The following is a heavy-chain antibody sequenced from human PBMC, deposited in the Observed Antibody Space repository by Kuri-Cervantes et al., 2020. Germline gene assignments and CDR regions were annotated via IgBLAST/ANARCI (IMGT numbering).Heavy chain of an antibody. D-gene: IGHD3-10*01. CDR1: GFTFSSYS. V-gene: IGHV3-7*01. J-gene: IGHJ5*02. CDR2: IKQDGSEK. CDR3: ARDQDYYGSGGWFDP. Sequence: GESLKISCAASGFTFSSYSMNWVRQAPGKGLEWVANIKQDGSEKYYVDSVKGRFTISRDNAKNSLYLQTNSLRTEDTAVYYCARDQDYYGSGGWFDPWGQGTLVTVSS.